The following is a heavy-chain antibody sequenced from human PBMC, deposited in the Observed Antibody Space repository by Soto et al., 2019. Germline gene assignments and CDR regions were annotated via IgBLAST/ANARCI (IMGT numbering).Heavy chain of an antibody. CDR2: IYDSGST. CDR1: GGSIIHFY. D-gene: IGHD3-9*01. V-gene: IGHV4-59*01. Sequence: PSETLSLTCTVSGGSIIHFYWSWIRQPPGKGLEWLGYIYDSGSTNYNPSLKSRVTMSMDTSKTQFSLNLSPVTAADTAVYFCAASHYAILTGHFAFDIWGHGTMVTVSS. CDR3: AASHYAILTGHFAFDI. J-gene: IGHJ3*02.